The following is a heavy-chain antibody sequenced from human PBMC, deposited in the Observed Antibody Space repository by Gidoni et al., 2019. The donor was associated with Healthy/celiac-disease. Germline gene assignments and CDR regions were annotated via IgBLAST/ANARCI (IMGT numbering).Heavy chain of an antibody. CDR3: ARDKFGGYSYGRDDYYYYYGMDV. J-gene: IGHJ6*02. D-gene: IGHD5-18*01. V-gene: IGHV3-53*01. CDR1: GVTVSSNY. Sequence: EVQLVESGGGLIQTGGSLRLSGAASGVTVSSNYMSGVSQAPGKGLEWVSVIYSGGSTYYAASVKGRFTISRDNSKNTLYLQMNSLRAEDTAVYYCARDKFGGYSYGRDDYYYYYGMDVWGQGTTVTVSS. CDR2: IYSGGST.